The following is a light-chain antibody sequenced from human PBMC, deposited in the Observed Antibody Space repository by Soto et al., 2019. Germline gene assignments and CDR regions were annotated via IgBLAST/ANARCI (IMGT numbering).Light chain of an antibody. CDR3: SSYTSSSTLV. V-gene: IGLV2-14*01. CDR2: DVS. J-gene: IGLJ2*01. CDR1: SSDVGGYNY. Sequence: QSALTQPASVSGSPGQSITISCTGTSSDVGGYNYVSWYQQHPGKAPKLMIYDVSNRPSGVSNRFSGSKSGNTASLTISGLQAEDGADYYCSSYTSSSTLVFGGGTKLTFL.